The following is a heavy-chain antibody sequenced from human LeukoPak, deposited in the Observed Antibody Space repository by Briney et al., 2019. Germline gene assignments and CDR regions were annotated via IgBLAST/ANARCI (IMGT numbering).Heavy chain of an antibody. CDR2: IYHSGST. Sequence: SETPSLTCTVSGYSISSGYYWGWIRQPPGKGLEWIGSIYHSGSTYYNPSLRSRVTISVDTSKNQFSLKLSSVTAADTAVYYCARASRRWGNYYDSSGYYSYWGQGTLVTVPS. D-gene: IGHD3-22*01. J-gene: IGHJ4*02. CDR1: GYSISSGYY. CDR3: ARASRRWGNYYDSSGYYSY. V-gene: IGHV4-38-2*02.